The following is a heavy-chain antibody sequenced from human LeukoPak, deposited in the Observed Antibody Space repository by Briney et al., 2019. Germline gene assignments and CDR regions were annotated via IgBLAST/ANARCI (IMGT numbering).Heavy chain of an antibody. Sequence: SETLSLTCTVFGGSISSTYWTWIRQSPGKGLEWIGYISFRGHSSYNPSLRGRVSMSTDTSKNQISLRLSSVTAADAAVYYCAREGGYYFDYWGQGTLVTVSS. V-gene: IGHV4-59*01. CDR2: ISFRGHS. CDR3: AREGGYYFDY. CDR1: GGSISSTY. D-gene: IGHD1-26*01. J-gene: IGHJ4*02.